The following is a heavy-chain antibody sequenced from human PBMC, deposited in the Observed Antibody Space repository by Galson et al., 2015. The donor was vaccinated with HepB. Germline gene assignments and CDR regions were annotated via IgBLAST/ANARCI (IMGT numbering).Heavy chain of an antibody. J-gene: IGHJ4*02. Sequence: SLRLSCAASGFTFSRYWMHWVRQAPGKGLVWVSGISGSGGSTNYADSVKGRFTISRDNSKNTLYLQMNSLRAEDTAVYYCAKSIDYWGQGTLVTVSS. V-gene: IGHV3-23*01. CDR1: GFTFSRYW. CDR3: AKSIDY. CDR2: ISGSGGST.